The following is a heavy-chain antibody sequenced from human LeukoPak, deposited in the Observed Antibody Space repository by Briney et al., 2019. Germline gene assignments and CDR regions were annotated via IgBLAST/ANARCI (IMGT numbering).Heavy chain of an antibody. CDR2: ISSSGSTI. D-gene: IGHD1-26*01. CDR1: GFTFSSYE. V-gene: IGHV3-48*03. Sequence: GGSLRLSCAASGFTFSSYEMNWVRQAPGKGLEWVSYISSSGSTIYYADSVKGRFTISRDNAKNLVYLQMNSLRAEDTTVYYCARGSSGRYFEFINKWGQGTLVTVSS. J-gene: IGHJ4*02. CDR3: ARGSSGRYFEFINK.